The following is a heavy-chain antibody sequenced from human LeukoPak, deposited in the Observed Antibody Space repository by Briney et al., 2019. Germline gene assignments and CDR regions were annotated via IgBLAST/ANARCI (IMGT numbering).Heavy chain of an antibody. D-gene: IGHD5-12*01. J-gene: IGHJ4*02. V-gene: IGHV4-59*01. CDR1: GCSISSYY. CDR3: ARSNIVPTPFDY. CDR2: IYYSGST. Sequence: KPSETLSLTCTVSGCSISSYYWSWIRQPPGKGLEWIGYIYYSGSTNYNPSLESRVTISVDTSKNQFSLKLSSVTAADTAVYYCARSNIVPTPFDYWGQGTLVTVSS.